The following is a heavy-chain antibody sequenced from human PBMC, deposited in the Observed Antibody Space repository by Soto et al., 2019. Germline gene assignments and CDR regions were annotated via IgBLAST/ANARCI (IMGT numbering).Heavy chain of an antibody. V-gene: IGHV4-4*02. J-gene: IGHJ5*02. D-gene: IGHD2-21*01. CDR2: VYHSGST. Sequence: QVYLHQSGPGLVKPSGTLSLTCAVSGDSISSTHWWTWVRQTPGKGLEWIGEVYHSGSTSYNPSLKTRVTLSVDKSNNPSSLKLTSVTAADTAVYYCATLPPRIVVTVLPIPTWGQGTLVSVSS. CDR1: GDSISSTHW. CDR3: ATLPPRIVVTVLPIPT.